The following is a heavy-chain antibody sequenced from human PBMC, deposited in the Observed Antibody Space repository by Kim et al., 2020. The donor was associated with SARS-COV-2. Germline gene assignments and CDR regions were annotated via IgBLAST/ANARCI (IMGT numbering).Heavy chain of an antibody. J-gene: IGHJ4*02. Sequence: GGSLRLSCAASGFPFTTYYMTWVRQAPGKGLEWVANIKPDGSDKNYVESVKGRFTISRDNTERSLSLQMNSLRVEDTAVYYCARGGGGYYSVWGRGTLVTVSS. D-gene: IGHD1-26*01. CDR1: GFPFTTYY. CDR3: ARGGGGYYSV. CDR2: IKPDGSDK. V-gene: IGHV3-7*01.